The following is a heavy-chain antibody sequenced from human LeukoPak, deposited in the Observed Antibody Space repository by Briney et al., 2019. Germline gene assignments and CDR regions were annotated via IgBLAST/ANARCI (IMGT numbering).Heavy chain of an antibody. D-gene: IGHD3-22*01. CDR2: ISAYNGDT. J-gene: IGHJ4*02. V-gene: IGHV1-18*01. Sequence: ASVKVSCKASGYTFTSYGIRWVRPAPGQGLAWVGWISAYNGDTNYAQKLQGRVTMTTDTATSTDYRELRSLRSDNTAVYDCARATYYYVSSGYVDYWGQGTLVTVSS. CDR1: GYTFTSYG. CDR3: ARATYYYVSSGYVDY.